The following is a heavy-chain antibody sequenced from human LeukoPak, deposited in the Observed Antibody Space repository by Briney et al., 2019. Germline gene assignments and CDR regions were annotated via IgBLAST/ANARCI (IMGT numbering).Heavy chain of an antibody. CDR3: ARLGYPYYYYMDV. J-gene: IGHJ6*03. CDR1: GGSFSGYY. V-gene: IGHV4-34*01. D-gene: IGHD5-18*01. CDR2: INHSGST. Sequence: PSGTLSLTCAVYGGSFSGYYWSWIRQPPGKGLEWIGEINHSGSTNYNPSLKSRVTISVDTSKNQFSLKLSSVTAADTAVYYCARLGYPYYYYMDVWGKGTTVTISS.